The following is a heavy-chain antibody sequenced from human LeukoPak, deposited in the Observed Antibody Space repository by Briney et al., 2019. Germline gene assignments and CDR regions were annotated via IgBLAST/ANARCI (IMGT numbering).Heavy chain of an antibody. CDR2: ISAYNGNT. Sequence: ASVKVSCKASGYTFTGYYMHWVRQAPGQGLEWMGWISAYNGNTNYAQKLQGRVTVTTDTSTSTAYMELRSLRSDDTAVYYCARDHGYSSGKGWFDPWGQGTLVTVSS. CDR3: ARDHGYSSGKGWFDP. CDR1: GYTFTGYY. J-gene: IGHJ5*02. D-gene: IGHD6-19*01. V-gene: IGHV1-18*04.